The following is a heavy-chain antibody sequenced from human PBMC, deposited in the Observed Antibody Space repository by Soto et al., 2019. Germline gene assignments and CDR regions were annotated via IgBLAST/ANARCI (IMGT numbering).Heavy chain of an antibody. J-gene: IGHJ5*02. V-gene: IGHV1-3*01. Sequence: VKVSCKASGYTFTTYTMNWVRQAPGQRLEWMGWINPVNGNTKSSQKFQDRVIITRDTSASTAYMELRSLRPEDTAVYYCARGIATGQLDPWGQGTLVTVSS. CDR1: GYTFTTYT. CDR3: ARGIATGQLDP. CDR2: INPVNGNT. D-gene: IGHD6-13*01.